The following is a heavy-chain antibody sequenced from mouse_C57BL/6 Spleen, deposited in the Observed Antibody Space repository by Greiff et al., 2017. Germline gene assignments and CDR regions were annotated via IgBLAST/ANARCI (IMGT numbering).Heavy chain of an antibody. Sequence: EVQLVESGGGLVQPGGSMKLSCVASGFTFSNYWMNWVRQSPEKGLEWVAQIRLKSDNYATHYAESVKGRFTISRDDSKSSVYLQMNNLRAEDTGIYYCTSTGRYFDVWGTGTTVTVSS. CDR1: GFTFSNYW. V-gene: IGHV6-3*01. D-gene: IGHD1-1*01. J-gene: IGHJ1*03. CDR2: IRLKSDNYAT. CDR3: TSTGRYFDV.